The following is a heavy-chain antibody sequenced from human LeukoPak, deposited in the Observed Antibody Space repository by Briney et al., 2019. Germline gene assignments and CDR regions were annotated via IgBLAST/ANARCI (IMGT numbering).Heavy chain of an antibody. CDR2: INHSGST. CDR1: GGSFSGYY. Sequence: SETLSLTCAVYGGSFSGYYWSWIRQPPGKGLEWIEEINHSGSTNYNPSLKSRVTISVDTSKNQFSLKLSSVTAADTAVYYCARVTLRYFDWLLTAYFDYWGQGTLVTVSS. D-gene: IGHD3-9*01. CDR3: ARVTLRYFDWLLTAYFDY. V-gene: IGHV4-34*01. J-gene: IGHJ4*02.